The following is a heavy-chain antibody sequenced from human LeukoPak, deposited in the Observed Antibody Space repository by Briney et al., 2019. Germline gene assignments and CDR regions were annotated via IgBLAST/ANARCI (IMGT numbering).Heavy chain of an antibody. D-gene: IGHD3-10*01. CDR1: GFTFSSYG. V-gene: IGHV3-30*03. Sequence: GGSLRLSCAASGFTFSSYGMHWVRQAPGKGLEWVAAISNDGNNKYHADSVRGRFTVSRDNSKNTLYLQMDSLRAEDTAVYYCARSFNYYGSGSYGRGDDCWGQGALVTVSS. CDR2: ISNDGNNK. CDR3: ARSFNYYGSGSYGRGDDC. J-gene: IGHJ4*02.